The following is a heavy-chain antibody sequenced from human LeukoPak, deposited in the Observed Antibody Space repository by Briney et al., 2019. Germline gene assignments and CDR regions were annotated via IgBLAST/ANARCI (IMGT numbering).Heavy chain of an antibody. CDR2: INQSGST. D-gene: IGHD6-13*01. V-gene: IGHV4-34*01. CDR3: AQLATDYYYYGMDV. J-gene: IGHJ6*04. CDR1: GGSFSGYY. Sequence: SETLSLTCAVYGGSFSGYYWSWIRQPPGKGREWIGEINQSGSTNYNPSLKSRVTISVDTSKNQFSLKLSSVTAAATAVYYCAQLATDYYYYGMDVWGEGNTVTVSP.